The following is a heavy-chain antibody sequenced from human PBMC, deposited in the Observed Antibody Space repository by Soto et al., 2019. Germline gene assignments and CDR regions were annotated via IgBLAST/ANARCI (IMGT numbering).Heavy chain of an antibody. V-gene: IGHV5-51*01. Sequence: GESLKHSCKGSGYSFSSYWIGWVRQMPGKGLEWMGIIYPGDSDTRYGPSFQGQVTISADKSISTAYLQWSSLKASDTAMYYCARVFPTTSPSARWLAYWGQGTLVIVAS. D-gene: IGHD6-19*01. CDR2: IYPGDSDT. CDR1: GYSFSSYW. CDR3: ARVFPTTSPSARWLAY. J-gene: IGHJ4*02.